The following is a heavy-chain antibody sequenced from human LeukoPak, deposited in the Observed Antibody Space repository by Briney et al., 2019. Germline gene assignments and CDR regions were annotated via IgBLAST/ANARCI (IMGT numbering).Heavy chain of an antibody. CDR1: GYTFTSYD. Sequence: PSVKVSCKASGYTFTSYDINWVRQATGQGLEWMGWMNPNSGNTGYAQKFQGRVTMTRNTSISTAYMELSSLRSEDTAAYYCARDSTQSSTSPAIDAFDIWGQGTMVTVSS. J-gene: IGHJ3*02. V-gene: IGHV1-8*01. D-gene: IGHD2-2*01. CDR2: MNPNSGNT. CDR3: ARDSTQSSTSPAIDAFDI.